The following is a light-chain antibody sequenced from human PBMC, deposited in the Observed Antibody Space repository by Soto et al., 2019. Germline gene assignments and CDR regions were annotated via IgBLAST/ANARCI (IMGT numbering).Light chain of an antibody. CDR2: DVT. CDR1: RSDVGGYNF. V-gene: IGLV2-14*01. CDR3: SSYTSTNTLV. J-gene: IGLJ2*01. Sequence: QSVLTQPASVSGSPGKSITISCTGTRSDVGGYNFVSWYQQHPGKVPKLLIYDVTHRPSGVSKRFSASKSANTASLTISGLQAEDEADYYCSSYTSTNTLVFGGGTKLSVL.